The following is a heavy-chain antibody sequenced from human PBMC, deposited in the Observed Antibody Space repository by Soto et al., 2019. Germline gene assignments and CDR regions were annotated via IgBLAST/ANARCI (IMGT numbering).Heavy chain of an antibody. J-gene: IGHJ6*02. CDR3: ARDRDDFEHYYYGMNV. V-gene: IGHV1-69*13. D-gene: IGHD3-3*01. CDR1: GGTFSSYA. CDR2: IIPIFGTA. Sequence: ASVKVSCKASGGTFSSYAISWVRQAPGQGLEWMGGIIPIFGTANYAQKFQGRVTITADESTSTAYMELSSLRSEDTAVYYCARDRDDFEHYYYGMNVWGQGTTVTVSS.